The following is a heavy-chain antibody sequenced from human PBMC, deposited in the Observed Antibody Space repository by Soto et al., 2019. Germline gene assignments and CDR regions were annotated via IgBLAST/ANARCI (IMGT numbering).Heavy chain of an antibody. V-gene: IGHV3-30*18. CDR2: ISYDGSNK. CDR3: AKGTLYSYGYQVY. D-gene: IGHD5-18*01. J-gene: IGHJ4*02. Sequence: LRLSCAASGFTFSSYGMHWVRQAPGKGLEWVAVISYDGSNKYYADSVKGRFTISRDNSKNTLYLQMNSLRAEDTAVYYCAKGTLYSYGYQVYWGQGTLVTVSS. CDR1: GFTFSSYG.